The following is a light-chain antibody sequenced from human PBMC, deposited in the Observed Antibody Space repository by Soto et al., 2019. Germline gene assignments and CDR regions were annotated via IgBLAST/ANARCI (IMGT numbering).Light chain of an antibody. J-gene: IGKJ2*01. Sequence: DIQMTQSPSSLSASVGDSVTISCRASQNINKNLNWYQQKSGKAPSLLIYDSSTFQSGVPSRFSGSGSGTEFTLAITNLQPEDFASYYCQQSFHTPYPFGQGTKLEI. CDR1: QNINKN. CDR2: DSS. CDR3: QQSFHTPYP. V-gene: IGKV1-39*01.